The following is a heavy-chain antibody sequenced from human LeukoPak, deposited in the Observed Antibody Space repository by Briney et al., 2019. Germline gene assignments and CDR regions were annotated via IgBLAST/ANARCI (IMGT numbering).Heavy chain of an antibody. CDR1: GYTFTSYA. CDR2: INAGNGNT. J-gene: IGHJ4*02. Sequence: ASVKVSCKASGYTFTSYAMHWVRQAPGQRLEWMGWINAGNGNTKYSQKFQGRVTITRDTSASTAYMELSSLGSEDTAVYYCAREVLARYYDSSGYYDYWGQGTLVTVSS. V-gene: IGHV1-3*01. D-gene: IGHD3-22*01. CDR3: AREVLARYYDSSGYYDY.